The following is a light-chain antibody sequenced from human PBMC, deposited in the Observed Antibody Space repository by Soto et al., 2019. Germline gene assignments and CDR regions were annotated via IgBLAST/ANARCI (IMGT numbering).Light chain of an antibody. V-gene: IGLV2-14*01. J-gene: IGLJ2*01. CDR1: SSDVGGYNY. Sequence: QSALTQPASVSGSPGQSMTISCTGPSSDVGGYNYVSWYQQHPGKAPKLMIYDVSNRPSGVSNRFSGSKSGNTASLTISGLQAEDEADYYCSSYTSSSHVVFGGGTKLTVL. CDR3: SSYTSSSHVV. CDR2: DVS.